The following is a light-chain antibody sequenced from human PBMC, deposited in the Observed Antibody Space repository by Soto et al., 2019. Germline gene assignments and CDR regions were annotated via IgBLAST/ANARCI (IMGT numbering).Light chain of an antibody. J-gene: IGKJ3*01. Sequence: EIVLTQSPGTLSLSPGERATLSCRASQSVSSSYLAWYQQKPGQAPRLLIYGASGRATGIPDRFSGRGSGTDFTLTLSRLEPEDFAVYYCQQYGSSRGFTFGPGTKVDIK. V-gene: IGKV3-20*01. CDR3: QQYGSSRGFT. CDR2: GAS. CDR1: QSVSSSY.